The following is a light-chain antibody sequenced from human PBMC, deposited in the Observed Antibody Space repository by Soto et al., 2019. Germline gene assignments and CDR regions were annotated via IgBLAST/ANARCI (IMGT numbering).Light chain of an antibody. J-gene: IGKJ3*01. CDR3: QQYNNWPPKFT. CDR1: QSVSSN. V-gene: IGKV3-15*01. Sequence: EIVMTQSPATLSVSPGERATLSCRASQSVSSNLAWYQQRPGQAPRLLIYGASTRATGIPARFSGSGSETEFTLTISSLQSEDFAVYYCQQYNNWPPKFTFGPGTKVDI. CDR2: GAS.